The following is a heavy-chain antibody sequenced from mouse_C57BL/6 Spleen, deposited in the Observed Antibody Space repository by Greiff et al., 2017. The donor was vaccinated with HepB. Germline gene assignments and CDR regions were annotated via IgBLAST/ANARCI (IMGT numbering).Heavy chain of an antibody. Sequence: EVKVEESGGGLVQPGGSMKLSCVASGFTFSNYWMNWVRQSPEKGLEWVAQIRLKSDNYATHYAESVKGRFTISRDDSKSSVYLQMNNLRAEDTGIYYCTGGIYYGYDDWFAYWGQGTLVTVSA. V-gene: IGHV6-3*01. CDR3: TGGIYYGYDDWFAY. CDR2: IRLKSDNYAT. J-gene: IGHJ3*01. D-gene: IGHD2-2*01. CDR1: GFTFSNYW.